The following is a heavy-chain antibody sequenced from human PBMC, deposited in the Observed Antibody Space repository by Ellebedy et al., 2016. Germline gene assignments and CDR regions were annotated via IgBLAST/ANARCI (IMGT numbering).Heavy chain of an antibody. CDR3: ARAFDNGAYYGPRRWFVP. CDR1: GGSISTSNW. Sequence: SETLSLTCAVSGGSISTSNWWSWVRPPPGKGLQWIGEIFHSGSTNYNPSLKSRVTMSVDKSKNQFSLKLRSVTAADTAVYYCARAFDNGAYYGPRRWFVPWGQGTLVTVSS. D-gene: IGHD1-26*01. CDR2: IFHSGST. J-gene: IGHJ5*02. V-gene: IGHV4-4*02.